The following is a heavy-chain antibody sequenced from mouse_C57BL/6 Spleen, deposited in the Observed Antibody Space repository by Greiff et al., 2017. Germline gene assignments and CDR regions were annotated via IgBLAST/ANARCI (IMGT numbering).Heavy chain of an antibody. Sequence: QVQLQQSGAELMKPGASVKLSCKATGYTFTGYWIEWVKQRPGHGLEWIGEILPGSGSTNYNEKFKGKATFTADTSSNTAYMQLSSLTTEDSAIYYCARGTYDSNYEDYYAMDDWGQGTSVTVSS. CDR2: ILPGSGST. V-gene: IGHV1-9*01. CDR1: GYTFTGYW. J-gene: IGHJ4*01. D-gene: IGHD2-5*01. CDR3: ARGTYDSNYEDYYAMDD.